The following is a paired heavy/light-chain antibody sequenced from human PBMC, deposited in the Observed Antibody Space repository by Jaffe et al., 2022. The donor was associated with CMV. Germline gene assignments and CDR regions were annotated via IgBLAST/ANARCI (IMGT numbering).Heavy chain of an antibody. CDR1: GGSLSDYY. V-gene: IGHV4-4*07. J-gene: IGHJ3*02. CDR2: IYSSGTT. D-gene: IGHD2-21*01. Sequence: QVHLQQSGPGLVRPSETLSLTCSVSGGSLSDYYWTWVRQPAGKGLEWIGRIYSSGTTKYNSALKSRLTMSIDTSKNEFSLNVSAVSAADTAIYYCARSREPQDYGESRGLDIWGQGTKVIVAS. CDR3: ARSREPQDYGESRGLDI.
Light chain of an antibody. CDR2: QAS. CDR1: QTILDW. V-gene: IGKV1-5*03. CDR3: QQYHSYPWT. J-gene: IGKJ1*01. Sequence: IQMTQSPSTLSASIGDRVTISCRASQTILDWLAWYQQKPGKAPKLLIYQASGLQSGVPSRFSGSGSGTAFTLTINSLQADDFATYYCQQYHSYPWTFGQGTMIDIK.